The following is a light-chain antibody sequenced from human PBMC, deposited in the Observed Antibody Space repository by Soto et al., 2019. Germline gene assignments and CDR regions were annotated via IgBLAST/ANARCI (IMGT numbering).Light chain of an antibody. CDR1: SSDVGTINL. CDR2: EGT. V-gene: IGLV2-23*01. J-gene: IGLJ1*01. CDR3: CSYAGTRSSWV. Sequence: QSALTQPASVSGLLGQSVTMSCTGSSSDVGTINLVSWFQPHPGKTPRLLILEGTKRPSGASDRCAGSKSGNTASLTISGLQDEDVADCHCCSYAGTRSSWVFGTGTKVTVL.